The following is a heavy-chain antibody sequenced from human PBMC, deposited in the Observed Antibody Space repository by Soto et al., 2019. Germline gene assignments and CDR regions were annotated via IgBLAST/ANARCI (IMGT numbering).Heavy chain of an antibody. J-gene: IGHJ6*04. D-gene: IGHD3-22*01. V-gene: IGHV4-59*01. CDR1: GGSISSYY. CDR2: IYYSGST. CDR3: AREVYKHDSSVYMDV. Sequence: PSETLSLTCTVSGGSISSYYWIWIRQPPGKGLEWIGYIYYSGSTNYNPSLKSRVTISVDTSKNQFSLKLSSVTAADTAVYYCAREVYKHDSSVYMDVGVKGTTVPVS.